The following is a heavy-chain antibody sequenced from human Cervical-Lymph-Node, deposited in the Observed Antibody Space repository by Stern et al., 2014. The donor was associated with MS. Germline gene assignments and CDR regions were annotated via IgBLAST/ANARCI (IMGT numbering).Heavy chain of an antibody. Sequence: QVQLQESGPGLVKPSQTLSLTCTVSGGSISSGSYYWSWIRQPAGKGLEWIGRIYTSGSTNYNPSLKRRVTISVDTSKTRFPLRRGSVTAADTAVYYCARGVTGTPEGDWFDPWGQGTLVTVSS. CDR1: GGSISSGSYY. J-gene: IGHJ5*02. CDR3: ARGVTGTPEGDWFDP. V-gene: IGHV4-61*02. CDR2: IYTSGST. D-gene: IGHD1-20*01.